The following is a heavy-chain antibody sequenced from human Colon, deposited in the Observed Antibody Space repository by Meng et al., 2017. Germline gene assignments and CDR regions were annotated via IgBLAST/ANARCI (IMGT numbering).Heavy chain of an antibody. CDR1: GFTFSSYT. J-gene: IGHJ4*02. V-gene: IGHV3-21*01. D-gene: IGHD2-2*01. CDR2: ISTWGSYI. CDR3: AREMSCSITFPFDY. Sequence: GGSLRLSCAASGFTFSSYTMNWVRQAPGKGLEWVSSISTWGSYIYYADSVRGRVTITRENAGNSLFLQMNSLRAEDTAVYYCAREMSCSITFPFDYWGQGALVTVSS.